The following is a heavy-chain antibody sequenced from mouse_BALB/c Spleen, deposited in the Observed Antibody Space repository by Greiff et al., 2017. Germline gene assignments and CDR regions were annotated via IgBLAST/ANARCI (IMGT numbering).Heavy chain of an antibody. CDR3: EGYDYVWFAY. Sequence: VQLQQSGAELVRSGASVKLSCTASGFNIKDYYMHWVKQRPEQGLEWIGWIDPENGDTEYAPKFQGKATMTADTSSNTAYLQLSSLTSEDTAVYYCEGYDYVWFAYWGQGTLVTVSA. V-gene: IGHV14-4*02. D-gene: IGHD2-4*01. CDR1: GFNIKDYY. J-gene: IGHJ3*01. CDR2: IDPENGDT.